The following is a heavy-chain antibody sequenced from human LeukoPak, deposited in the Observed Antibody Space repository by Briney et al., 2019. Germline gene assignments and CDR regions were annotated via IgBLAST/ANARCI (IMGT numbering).Heavy chain of an antibody. CDR2: ISSSGSTI. D-gene: IGHD1-14*01. CDR3: ATRTVTGKPYYMDV. J-gene: IGHJ6*03. Sequence: GGSLRLSCAASGFTFSSYEMNWVRQAPGKGLEWVSYISSSGSTIYYADSVKGRFTISRDNAKNSLYLQMNSLRAEDTAVYYCATRTVTGKPYYMDVWGKGTTVTVSS. V-gene: IGHV3-48*03. CDR1: GFTFSSYE.